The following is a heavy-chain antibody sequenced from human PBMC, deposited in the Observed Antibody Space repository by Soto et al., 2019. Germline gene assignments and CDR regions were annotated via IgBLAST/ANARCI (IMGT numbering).Heavy chain of an antibody. D-gene: IGHD2-15*01. V-gene: IGHV4-59*01. CDR2: IYYSGST. Sequence: LSLTCTVSGGSISSYYWSWIRQPPGKGLEWIGYIYYSGSTNYNPSLKRRVTISVDTSKNQFSLKLRSVTAADTAVYYCAREHYCSGGSCYPDYWGQGTMVTVYS. CDR3: AREHYCSGGSCYPDY. J-gene: IGHJ4*02. CDR1: GGSISSYY.